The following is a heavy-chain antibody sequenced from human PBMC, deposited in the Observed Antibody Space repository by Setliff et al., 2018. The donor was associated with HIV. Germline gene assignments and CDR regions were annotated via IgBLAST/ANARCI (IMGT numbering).Heavy chain of an antibody. V-gene: IGHV1-69*13. Sequence: SVKVSCKASGGTLSTYAVSWVRQAPGQGLEWMGGIIPVFGPADYAKKFQGRVTITADESTRTAYMELSSLRSEDTAVYYCAILSVYWFDPWGQGTPGTVPQ. CDR1: GGTLSTYA. CDR2: IIPVFGPA. CDR3: AILSVYWFDP. D-gene: IGHD1-20*01. J-gene: IGHJ5*02.